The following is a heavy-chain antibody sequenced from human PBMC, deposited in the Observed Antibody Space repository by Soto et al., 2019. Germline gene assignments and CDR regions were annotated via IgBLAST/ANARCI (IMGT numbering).Heavy chain of an antibody. CDR1: GYTFTNNG. D-gene: IGHD1-1*01. V-gene: IGHV1-18*04. J-gene: IGHJ6*02. CDR3: ARGSTHYNMDV. Sequence: QVQLVQSGGEVRKPGASVKVSCKTSGYTFTNNGLNWVRQAPGQGLEWMGWISGYNANTKYAQKFQGRVTLPTDTLTSTAFMELRSLRSDDTAVFYCARGSTHYNMDVWGQGTTVTVSS. CDR2: ISGYNANT.